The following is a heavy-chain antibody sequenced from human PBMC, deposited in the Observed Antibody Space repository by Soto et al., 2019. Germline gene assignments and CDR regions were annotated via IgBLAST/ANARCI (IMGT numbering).Heavy chain of an antibody. CDR2: IYSGGST. Sequence: GGSLRLSCVASGFSVTGNHMSWVRQAPGKGLEWVSVIYSGGSTYYADSVKGRFTISRDNSKNTLYLQMNSLRADDTAVYYCARMAPPFDSWGQGTQVTVSP. CDR3: ARMAPPFDS. CDR1: GFSVTGNH. V-gene: IGHV3-66*01. J-gene: IGHJ5*01.